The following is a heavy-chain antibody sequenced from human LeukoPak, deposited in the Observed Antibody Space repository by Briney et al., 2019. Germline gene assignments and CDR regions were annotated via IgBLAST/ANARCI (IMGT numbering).Heavy chain of an antibody. J-gene: IGHJ4*02. Sequence: GGSLRLSCAASGFTFSSYAMTWARQAPGKGLEWVSSISVIGGTTYYADSGKGRFTISRDNTKNSRYRQMNSLSAEDTAVFYCARDHYDPRSRSGNFDSWPQGPLVIVSS. CDR1: GFTFSSYA. V-gene: IGHV3-23*01. D-gene: IGHD3-22*01. CDR3: ARDHYDPRSRSGNFDS. CDR2: ISVIGGTT.